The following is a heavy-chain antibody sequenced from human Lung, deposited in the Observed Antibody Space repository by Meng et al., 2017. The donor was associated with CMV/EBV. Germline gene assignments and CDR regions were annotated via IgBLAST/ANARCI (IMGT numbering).Heavy chain of an antibody. V-gene: IGHV1-8*01. D-gene: IGHD2/OR15-2a*01. CDR3: ARGQVQCSTINCHDYRFSGMDV. Sequence: ASVXVSXXASGYTFSNYDIIWVRQASGQGLEWVGWMNPNRGNTAYAQKFQGRVTMTRDTSTSIAYMELSSLRSRDTAVYYYARGQVQCSTINCHDYRFSGMDVWGQGTXVTVSS. CDR2: MNPNRGNT. CDR1: GYTFSNYD. J-gene: IGHJ6*02.